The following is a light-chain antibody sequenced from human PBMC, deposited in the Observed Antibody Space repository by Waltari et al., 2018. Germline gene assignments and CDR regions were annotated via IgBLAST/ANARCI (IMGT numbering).Light chain of an antibody. CDR2: GVT. CDR1: SSDVGGYNL. CDR3: YSYAGSANGV. J-gene: IGLJ3*02. V-gene: IGLV2-23*02. Sequence: QSALTQPASVSGSPGQSITISCTGTSSDVGGYNLVSWYQQHPDKAPKLVICGVTKRPSGVSDRFSGSKSGNTASLTISGLQAEDEADYYCYSYAGSANGVFGGGTTLTVL.